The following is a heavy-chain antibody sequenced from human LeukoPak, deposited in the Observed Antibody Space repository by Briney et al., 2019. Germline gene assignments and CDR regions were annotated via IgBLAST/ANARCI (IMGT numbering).Heavy chain of an antibody. Sequence: PSETLSLTCTVSGGSISSDSYYWGWIRQPPGKGLEWIGYMYHTGTTYYNPSLRSRVTISVDRSKNQFSLKLSSVTAEDTAVYYCARHFGWVGGNVDYWGQGTQVTVPS. CDR3: ARHFGWVGGNVDY. V-gene: IGHV4-39*01. CDR2: MYHTGTT. CDR1: GGSISSDSYY. D-gene: IGHD3-9*01. J-gene: IGHJ4*02.